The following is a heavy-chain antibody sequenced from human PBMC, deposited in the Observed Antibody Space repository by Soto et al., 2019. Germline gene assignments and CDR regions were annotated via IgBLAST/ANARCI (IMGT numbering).Heavy chain of an antibody. V-gene: IGHV4-59*01. CDR1: GGSISSYY. CDR2: IYYSGST. J-gene: IGHJ4*02. CDR3: ASLSVAGTNSNYFDY. Sequence: SETLSLTCTVSGGSISSYYWSWIRQPPGKGLEWIGYIYYSGSTNYNPSLKSRVTISVDTSKNQFSLKLSSVTAADTAVYYCASLSVAGTNSNYFDYWGQGTLVTVSS. D-gene: IGHD6-19*01.